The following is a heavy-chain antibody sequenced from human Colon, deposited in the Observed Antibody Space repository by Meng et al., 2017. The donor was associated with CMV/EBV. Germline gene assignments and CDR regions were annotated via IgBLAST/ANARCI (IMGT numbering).Heavy chain of an antibody. CDR3: ARKYSGSSWVLDCFDF. V-gene: IGHV1-18*01. CDR2: ISGNNGDT. CDR1: GYTFSSYG. J-gene: IGHJ4*02. D-gene: IGHD6-6*01. Sequence: ASVKVSCKASGYTFSSYGLSWVRQAPGQGLEWMGWISGNNGDTNYAQNFQGRVTMTTDTSTSTGYMELRSLSSDDTAVYYCARKYSGSSWVLDCFDFWGQGTLVTVSS.